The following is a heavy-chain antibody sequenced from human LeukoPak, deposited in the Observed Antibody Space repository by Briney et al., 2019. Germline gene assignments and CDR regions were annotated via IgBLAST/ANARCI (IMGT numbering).Heavy chain of an antibody. CDR1: GFTFSDYV. D-gene: IGHD2-15*01. Sequence: GGSLRLSCAASGFTFSDYVMIWVRQAPGKGLEWVSGITASGDRTFYGDSVRGRFTMSRDNSKNTVYLQMNSLRVDDTAVCYCARRDMVVVVSASDYWGQGTLVTVSS. CDR2: ITASGDRT. V-gene: IGHV3-23*01. CDR3: ARRDMVVVVSASDY. J-gene: IGHJ4*02.